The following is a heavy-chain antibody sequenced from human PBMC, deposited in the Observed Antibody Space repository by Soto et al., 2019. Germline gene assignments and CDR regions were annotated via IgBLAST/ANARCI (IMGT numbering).Heavy chain of an antibody. CDR2: INHSGIT. J-gene: IGHJ4*02. CDR1: GGSFSGFY. V-gene: IGHV4-34*01. Sequence: QEQLQQWGAGLLKPSETLSLTCAVYGGSFSGFYWSWIRQPPGKGLEWIGEINHSGITNYNPSLKSRVTMSVDKSKNQFSLNLSSVTASDTAVYFCARGGQGRGRYDSWSGPASPMDNWGQGTLVTVSS. D-gene: IGHD3-3*01. CDR3: ARGGQGRGRYDSWSGPASPMDN.